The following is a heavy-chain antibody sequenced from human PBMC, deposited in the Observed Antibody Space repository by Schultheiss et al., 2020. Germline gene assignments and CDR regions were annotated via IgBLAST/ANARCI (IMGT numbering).Heavy chain of an antibody. CDR1: GFTFSSYG. V-gene: IGHV3-33*01. CDR2: IWYDGSNK. CDR3: AGSVGAT. D-gene: IGHD1-26*01. Sequence: GGSLRLSCAASGFTFSSYGMHWVRQAPGKGLEWVAVIWYDGSNKYYADSVKGRFTISRDNSKNTLYLQMNSLRPEDTAVYYCAGSVGATWGKGTLVTVYS. J-gene: IGHJ4*02.